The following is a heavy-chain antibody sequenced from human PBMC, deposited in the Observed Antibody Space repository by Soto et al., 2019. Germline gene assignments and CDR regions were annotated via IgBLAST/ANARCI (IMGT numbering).Heavy chain of an antibody. J-gene: IGHJ4*02. V-gene: IGHV4-39*01. CDR2: IYYSGST. D-gene: IGHD3-3*01. Sequence: PSETLSLTCTVSGGSISSSSYYWGWIRQPPWKGLEWIGSIYYSGSTYYNPSLKSRVTISVDTSKNQFSLKLSSVTAADTAVYYCARLLEVGYWGQGTLVTVS. CDR3: ARLLEVGY. CDR1: GGSISSSSYY.